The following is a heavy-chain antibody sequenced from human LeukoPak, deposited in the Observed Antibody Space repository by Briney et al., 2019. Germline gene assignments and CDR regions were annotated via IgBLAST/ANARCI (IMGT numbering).Heavy chain of an antibody. CDR1: GGSINSGSYY. V-gene: IGHV4-61*02. CDR3: AREIPTPHCSGGSCYSDWFDP. D-gene: IGHD2-15*01. Sequence: SQTLSLTCTVSGGSINSGSYYCSWLRQPAGRGREGIGRISTSGTTNYNPSLKRRVTISVDTSKNQFSLKLSSVTAADTAVYYCAREIPTPHCSGGSCYSDWFDPWGQGTLVTVSS. CDR2: ISTSGTT. J-gene: IGHJ5*02.